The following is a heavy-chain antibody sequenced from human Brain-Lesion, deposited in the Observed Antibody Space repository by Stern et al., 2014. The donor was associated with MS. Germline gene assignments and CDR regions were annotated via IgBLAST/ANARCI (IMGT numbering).Heavy chain of an antibody. V-gene: IGHV1-8*01. Sequence: VQLEESGAEVKKPGASVKVSCKASGYTFSSYDITWVRQASGHGLAWMGWMNPYSGNTGYAQKFKGRVSMTSDPSISTVYMELTSLTSDDTAVYFCARAVRNQLLSEYWGQGTLVTVSS. J-gene: IGHJ4*02. D-gene: IGHD2-2*01. CDR1: GYTFSSYD. CDR2: MNPYSGNT. CDR3: ARAVRNQLLSEY.